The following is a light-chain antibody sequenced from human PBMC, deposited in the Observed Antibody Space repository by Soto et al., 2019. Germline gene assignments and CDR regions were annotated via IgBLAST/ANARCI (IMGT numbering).Light chain of an antibody. CDR1: QSVLYSSNNNNY. CDR3: QHYYSTPPT. CDR2: WAS. J-gene: IGKJ4*01. V-gene: IGKV4-1*01. Sequence: DIVMTQSPDSLAVSLGERATIDCKSSQSVLYSSNNNNYLAWYQQKPGQPPKLLIYWASTRESGVPDRFSGSGSGTDFTLTISSLQAEDVAVYYCQHYYSTPPTFGGGTKVEIK.